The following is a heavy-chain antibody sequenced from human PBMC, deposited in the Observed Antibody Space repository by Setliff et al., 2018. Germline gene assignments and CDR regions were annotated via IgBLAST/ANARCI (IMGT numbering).Heavy chain of an antibody. J-gene: IGHJ3*02. CDR3: ARGSTVVTPRHTFDI. CDR1: GFTFSTYV. V-gene: IGHV3-74*01. D-gene: IGHD4-17*01. Sequence: GGSLRLSCAASGFTFSTYVMTWVRQAPGKGREWVSRINSDGGITSYADSVKGRFTISRDNAKNTLYLQMNSLTAEDTAVYYCARGSTVVTPRHTFDIWGQGTMVTVSS. CDR2: INSDGGIT.